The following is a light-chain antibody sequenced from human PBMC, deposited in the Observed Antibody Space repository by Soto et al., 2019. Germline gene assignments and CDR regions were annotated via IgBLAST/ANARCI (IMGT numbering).Light chain of an antibody. Sequence: QSVLTQPPSLSGAPGQRVTVSCTGSSSNIWAGSHLHWYQQLPGTAPKLLMYTNNNRPSGVPDRFSGSRSGTSASLAITGLQTEDEADYYCQSYDSSLSVVVFGGGTQLTVL. CDR1: SSNIWAGSH. CDR2: TNN. V-gene: IGLV1-40*01. CDR3: QSYDSSLSVVV. J-gene: IGLJ2*01.